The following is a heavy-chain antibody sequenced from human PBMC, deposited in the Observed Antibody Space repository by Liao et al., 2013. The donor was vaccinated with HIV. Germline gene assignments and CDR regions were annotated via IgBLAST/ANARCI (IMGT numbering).Heavy chain of an antibody. Sequence: QVQLQESGSGLLKPSETLSLTCAVYGGSFYSHYWTWVRQAPGKRLEWIGEIIHAGGTKYNPSLESRVSISMDASKNQFSLKLHSVTAADTALYYCARGLTVTSEGVFDSWGQGNLVTVSS. J-gene: IGHJ4*02. CDR3: ARGLTVTSEGVFDS. D-gene: IGHD4-17*01. CDR2: IIHAGGT. V-gene: IGHV4-34*01. CDR1: GGSFYSHY.